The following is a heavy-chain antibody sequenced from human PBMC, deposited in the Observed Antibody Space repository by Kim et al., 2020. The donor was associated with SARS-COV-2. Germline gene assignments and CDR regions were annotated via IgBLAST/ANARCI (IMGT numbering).Heavy chain of an antibody. CDR2: ISYSGST. V-gene: IGHV4-59*08. J-gene: IGHJ3*02. CDR3: ARHVPNGVGALLWAFDI. Sequence: SETLSLTCTVSGGSISSYYWSWIRQPPGKGLEWIGYISYSGSTIYNPSLKSRVTISADTSKNQFSLKLSSVTAADTAVYYCARHVPNGVGALLWAFDIWGQGTMVTVSS. D-gene: IGHD1-26*01. CDR1: GGSISSYY.